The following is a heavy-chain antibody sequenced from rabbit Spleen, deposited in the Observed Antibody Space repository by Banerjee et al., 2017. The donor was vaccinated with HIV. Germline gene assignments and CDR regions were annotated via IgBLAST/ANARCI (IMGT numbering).Heavy chain of an antibody. J-gene: IGHJ6*01. CDR3: ARDSATSFSTYGMDL. D-gene: IGHD1-1*01. CDR2: INAVTGKA. Sequence: QEQLVESGGGLVKPEGSLKLSCTASGFSFSNKAVMCWVRQAPGKGLEWIACINAVTGKAVYASWAKGRFTFSKTSSTTVTLQMNSLTAADTATYFCARDSATSFSTYGMDLWGPGTLVTVS. CDR1: GFSFSNKAV. V-gene: IGHV1S45*01.